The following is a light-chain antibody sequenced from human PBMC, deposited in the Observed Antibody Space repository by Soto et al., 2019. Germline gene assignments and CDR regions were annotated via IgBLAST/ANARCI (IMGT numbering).Light chain of an antibody. J-gene: IGLJ2*01. Sequence: QSVLTQPPSASGAPGQRVTISCSGSSSNIGRNAVNWYRQLPGTAPRLLIYTNDLRPSGVPDRFSASRSGTSASLAISGLQSEDEADYHCAAWDDSLNGPVFGGGTKLTVL. CDR1: SSNIGRNA. V-gene: IGLV1-44*01. CDR3: AAWDDSLNGPV. CDR2: TND.